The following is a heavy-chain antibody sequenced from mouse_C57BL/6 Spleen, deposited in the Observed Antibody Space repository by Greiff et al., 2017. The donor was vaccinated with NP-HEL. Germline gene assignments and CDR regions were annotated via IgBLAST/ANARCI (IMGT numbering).Heavy chain of an antibody. J-gene: IGHJ4*01. D-gene: IGHD1-1*01. CDR3: AGLGFTTVVAEAMDY. CDR1: GYTFTDYN. CDR2: INPNNGGT. V-gene: IGHV1-18*01. Sequence: EVQLQQSGPELVKPGASVKIPCKASGYTFTDYNMDWVKQSHGKSLEWIGDINPNNGGTIYNQKFKGKATLTVDKSSSTAYMELRSLTSEDTAVYYCAGLGFTTVVAEAMDYWGQGTPVTVSS.